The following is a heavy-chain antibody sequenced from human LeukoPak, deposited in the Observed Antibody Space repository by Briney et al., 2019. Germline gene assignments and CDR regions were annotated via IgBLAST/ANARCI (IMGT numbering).Heavy chain of an antibody. J-gene: IGHJ5*02. CDR1: GFTFSSYS. Sequence: GGSLRLSCAASGFTFSSYSMNGVRQAPGKGLEWVSSISSSSYIYYADSVKGRFTISRDNAKNSLYLQMNSLRAEDTAVYYCARDGVGGFDTWGQGTLVTVSS. V-gene: IGHV3-21*01. CDR2: ISSSSYI. CDR3: ARDGVGGFDT. D-gene: IGHD3-16*01.